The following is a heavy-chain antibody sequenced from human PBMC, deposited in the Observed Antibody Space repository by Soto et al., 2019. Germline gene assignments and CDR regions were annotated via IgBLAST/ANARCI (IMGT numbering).Heavy chain of an antibody. CDR1: GFTFSSYA. CDR2: ISGGGCIT. J-gene: IGHJ4*02. CDR3: AKERITMMVVVQEAAFGY. V-gene: IGHV3-23*01. D-gene: IGHD3-22*01. Sequence: PEGSLRLSCAASGFTFSSYAMSWVRQAPGKGLEWVSAISGGGCITYYSDSLKGRFSISGDNAKITLYLQMNSLRAEDTAVYYCAKERITMMVVVQEAAFGYGGQGTLVTVSS.